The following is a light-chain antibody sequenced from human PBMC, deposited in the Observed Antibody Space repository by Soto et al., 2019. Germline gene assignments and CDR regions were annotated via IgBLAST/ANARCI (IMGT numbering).Light chain of an antibody. Sequence: EIVLTQSPATLSLSPGERATLSCRASQSVSNYLAWYQQKPGRAPRLLIYDASNRATGIPARFSGSGSGTDFTLTISSLEPEDFAVYFCQHRAGWPPALTFGGGTKVDI. CDR3: QHRAGWPPALT. V-gene: IGKV3-11*01. J-gene: IGKJ4*01. CDR2: DAS. CDR1: QSVSNY.